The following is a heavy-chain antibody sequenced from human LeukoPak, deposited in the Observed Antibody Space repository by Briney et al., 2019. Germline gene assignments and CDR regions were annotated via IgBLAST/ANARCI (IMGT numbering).Heavy chain of an antibody. J-gene: IGHJ4*02. CDR3: ARLSDTAMARDY. CDR2: INHSGST. D-gene: IGHD5-18*01. V-gene: IGHV4-34*01. Sequence: PSETLSLTCAVYGGSFSGYYWSWIRQPPGKGLEWIGEINHSGSTNYNPSLKSRVTISVDTSKNQFSLKLSSVTAADTAVYYCARLSDTAMARDYWGQGTLVTVSS. CDR1: GGSFSGYY.